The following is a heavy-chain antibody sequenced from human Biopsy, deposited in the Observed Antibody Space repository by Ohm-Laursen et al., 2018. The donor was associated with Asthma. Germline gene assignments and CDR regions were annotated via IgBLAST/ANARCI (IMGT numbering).Heavy chain of an antibody. D-gene: IGHD5-12*01. J-gene: IGHJ6*02. Sequence: SLRLSCAASGFNLNTYTLSWVRQAPGQGLAWLSTISYDGKFKYFADSVKGRFIISRDNSKNTLYLQMNSLRAEDTAVYYCARDIVATMIGYYYYGMDVWGQGTTVTVSS. CDR1: GFNLNTYT. CDR3: ARDIVATMIGYYYYGMDV. CDR2: ISYDGKFK. V-gene: IGHV3-30*04.